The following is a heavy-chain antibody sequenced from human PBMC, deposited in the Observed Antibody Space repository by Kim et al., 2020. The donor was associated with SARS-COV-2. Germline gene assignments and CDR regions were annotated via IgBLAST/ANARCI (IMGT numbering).Heavy chain of an antibody. D-gene: IGHD3-22*01. CDR1: GGSISSSSYY. CDR3: ARQGHYDSSGYPYPYYYGMDV. Sequence: SETLSLTCTVSGGSISSSSYYWGWIRQPPGKGLEWIGSIYYSGSTYYNPSLKSRVTISVDTSKNQFSLKLSSVTAADTAVYYCARQGHYDSSGYPYPYYYGMDVWGQGTTVTVSS. J-gene: IGHJ6*02. V-gene: IGHV4-39*01. CDR2: IYYSGST.